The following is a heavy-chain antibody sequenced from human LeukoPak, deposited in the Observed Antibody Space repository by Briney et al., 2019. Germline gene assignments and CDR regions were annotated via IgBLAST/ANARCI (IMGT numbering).Heavy chain of an antibody. CDR2: ISAYNGNT. J-gene: IGHJ6*02. CDR3: ARDPRDVRQLRSQEVYYGMDV. D-gene: IGHD5-18*01. Sequence: ASVKVSCKASGYTFTSYGISWVRQAPGQGLEWMGWISAYNGNTNYAQKLQGRVTMTTDTSTSTAYMELRSLRSDDTAVYYCARDPRDVRQLRSQEVYYGMDVWGQGTTVTVSS. V-gene: IGHV1-18*01. CDR1: GYTFTSYG.